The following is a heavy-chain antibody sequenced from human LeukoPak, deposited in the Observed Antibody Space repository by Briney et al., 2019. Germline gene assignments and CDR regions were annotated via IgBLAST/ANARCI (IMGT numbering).Heavy chain of an antibody. Sequence: PGGSLRLSCTASGFTLGGHDMHWVRQTTGDGLEWVAAVSAGHHAFYAGSVKGRFTVSREEAKNSLYLQMNSLRAGDTAVYYCVREARGYHYTYFDYWGQGSLVTVSS. V-gene: IGHV3-13*01. CDR2: VSAGHHA. D-gene: IGHD5-18*01. CDR1: GFTLGGHD. J-gene: IGHJ4*02. CDR3: VREARGYHYTYFDY.